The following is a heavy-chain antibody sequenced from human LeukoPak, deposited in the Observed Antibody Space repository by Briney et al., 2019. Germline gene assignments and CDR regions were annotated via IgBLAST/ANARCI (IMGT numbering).Heavy chain of an antibody. CDR1: GFTFSDYH. CDR3: ARDYYYYYMDV. V-gene: IGHV3-11*01. J-gene: IGHJ6*03. Sequence: GGSLRLSCAASGFTFSDYHMSWIRQAPGKGLEWVSYISSSGSTIYYADSVKGRFTISRDNAKNSLYLQMNSLRAEDTAVYYCARDYYYYYMDVWGKGTTVTVSS. CDR2: ISSSGSTI.